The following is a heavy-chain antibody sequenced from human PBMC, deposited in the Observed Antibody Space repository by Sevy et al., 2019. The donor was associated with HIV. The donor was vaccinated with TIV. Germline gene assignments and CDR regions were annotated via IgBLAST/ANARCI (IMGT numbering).Heavy chain of an antibody. J-gene: IGHJ6*02. CDR3: ARDHVKDGDLGDYYYYAMDV. V-gene: IGHV3-11*01. CDR1: GFTFSDYY. CDR2: ISSSGDTI. D-gene: IGHD4-17*01. Sequence: GGSLRLFCAASGFTFSDYYMSWIRQAPGKGLEWLSYISSSGDTIYYAYSVKGRFTISRDNAKKSLYLQMNSLRAEDTAVYYCARDHVKDGDLGDYYYYAMDVWGQGTTVTVSS.